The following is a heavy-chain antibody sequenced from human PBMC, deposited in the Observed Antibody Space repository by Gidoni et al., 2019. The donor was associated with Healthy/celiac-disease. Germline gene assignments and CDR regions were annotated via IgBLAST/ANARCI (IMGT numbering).Heavy chain of an antibody. J-gene: IGHJ6*02. Sequence: EVQLVESGGGLIQPGGSLRLSCAASGFTVSSNYMSWVRQAPGKGLEWVSVIYSGGSTYYADSVKGRFTISRDNSKNTLYLQMNSLRAEDTAVYYCAREGVYYDILTGYNPGSRDNYYYYGMDVWGQGTTVTVSS. CDR1: GFTVSSNY. D-gene: IGHD3-9*01. V-gene: IGHV3-53*01. CDR3: AREGVYYDILTGYNPGSRDNYYYYGMDV. CDR2: IYSGGST.